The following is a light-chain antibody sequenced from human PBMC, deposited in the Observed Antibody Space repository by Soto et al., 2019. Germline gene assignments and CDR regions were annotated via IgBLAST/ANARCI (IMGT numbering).Light chain of an antibody. V-gene: IGKV1-9*01. CDR2: GAS. Sequence: DIQLTQSPSFLSASVGDRVTITCRASQGVNSHLAWYQQKPGKAPKLLMYGASTLQSGVPSRFSGRGSGTAFTLTISSLQPEDLATYYCQQVDNFPITFGQGTKLEVK. CDR1: QGVNSH. CDR3: QQVDNFPIT. J-gene: IGKJ2*01.